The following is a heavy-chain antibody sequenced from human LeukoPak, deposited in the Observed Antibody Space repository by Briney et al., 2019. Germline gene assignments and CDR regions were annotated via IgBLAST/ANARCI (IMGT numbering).Heavy chain of an antibody. D-gene: IGHD3-16*01. Sequence: GGSLRLPCAASGFTFSSYSMNWVRQAPGKGLEWVSFLGSSISYISYADSVKGRFTISRDNAKNSLYLQMNSLRAEDTAVYYCAREGYYAGLDVWGQGTTVTVSS. CDR3: AREGYYAGLDV. CDR2: LGSSISYI. V-gene: IGHV3-21*01. J-gene: IGHJ6*02. CDR1: GFTFSSYS.